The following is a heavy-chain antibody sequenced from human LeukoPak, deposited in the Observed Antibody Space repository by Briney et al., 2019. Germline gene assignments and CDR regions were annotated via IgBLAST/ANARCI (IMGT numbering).Heavy chain of an antibody. J-gene: IGHJ4*02. D-gene: IGHD3-3*01. Sequence: SETLSLTCTVSGGSISSYYWSWIRQPPGKGLEWIGYIYYSGSTNYNPSLKSRVTISVDTSKNQFSLKLSSVTAADTAVYYCARARRSGLYFDYWGQGTLVTVSS. V-gene: IGHV4-59*12. CDR3: ARARRSGLYFDY. CDR2: IYYSGST. CDR1: GGSISSYY.